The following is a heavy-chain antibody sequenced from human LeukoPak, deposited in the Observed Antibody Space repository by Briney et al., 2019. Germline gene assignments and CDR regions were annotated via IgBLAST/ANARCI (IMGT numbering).Heavy chain of an antibody. CDR2: INPHIGGT. Sequence: ASVTVSFKPSGYIFTDYFIHGVRQAPGQGLEWMGWINPHIGGTNYARRFQGRVTMTRDTSITTAYMELSGLRYDDTALYYCVRYGSVTGHDAFDVWGQGTVVTVSS. V-gene: IGHV1-2*02. CDR1: GYIFTDYF. J-gene: IGHJ3*01. D-gene: IGHD2-21*02. CDR3: VRYGSVTGHDAFDV.